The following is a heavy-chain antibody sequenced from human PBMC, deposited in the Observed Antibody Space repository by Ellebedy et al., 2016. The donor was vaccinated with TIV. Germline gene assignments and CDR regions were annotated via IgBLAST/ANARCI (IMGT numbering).Heavy chain of an antibody. CDR1: GYRFTSYW. J-gene: IGHJ5*02. CDR2: IVPSDSYT. CDR3: ARDSLSLFDP. Sequence: GESLKISCTGSGYRFTSYWITWVRQMPGKGLEWMGRIVPSDSYTSYSPSFQGHVTISADKSISTAYLQWNSLKASETAMYYCARDSLSLFDPWGQGTLVTVSS. V-gene: IGHV5-10-1*01. D-gene: IGHD3/OR15-3a*01.